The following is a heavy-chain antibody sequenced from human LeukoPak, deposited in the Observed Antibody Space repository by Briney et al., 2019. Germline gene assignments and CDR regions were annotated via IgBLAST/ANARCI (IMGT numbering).Heavy chain of an antibody. CDR3: ASVSSGYYSDY. D-gene: IGHD3-22*01. V-gene: IGHV3-11*03. CDR2: ISSSSSYT. Sequence: PGGSLRLSCAASGFTFSDYYMSWIRQAPGKGLEWISYISSSSSYTNYADSVKGRFTVSRDNAKNSLYLQMNSVRAEDTAVYYCASVSSGYYSDYWGQGTLVTVSS. CDR1: GFTFSDYY. J-gene: IGHJ4*02.